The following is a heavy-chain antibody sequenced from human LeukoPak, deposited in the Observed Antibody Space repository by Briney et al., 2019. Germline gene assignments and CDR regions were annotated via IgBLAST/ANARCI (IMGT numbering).Heavy chain of an antibody. CDR1: GFTSDDYG. D-gene: IGHD5-18*01. CDR3: ARDQSCYSYGVMRY. V-gene: IGHV3-20*04. J-gene: IGHJ4*02. Sequence: GGSLRLSCAASGFTSDDYGMSWVRQAPGKGLEWVSGINWNGGSTGYADSVKGRFTISRDNAKNSLYLQMNSLIAEDTALYYCARDQSCYSYGVMRYWGQGTLVTVSS. CDR2: INWNGGST.